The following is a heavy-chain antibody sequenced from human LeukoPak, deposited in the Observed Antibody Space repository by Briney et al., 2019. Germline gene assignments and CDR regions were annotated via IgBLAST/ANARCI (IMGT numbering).Heavy chain of an antibody. Sequence: GGSLRLSCGASGFTVSSKYMSWVRQTPGKGLQWVALIYSSGDAYTADSVKGRFTISRDDSENTLYLQMDSLRAEDTAVYYCATGYYFGSGSYGYLDYWGQGTLVTLSS. D-gene: IGHD3-10*01. J-gene: IGHJ4*02. V-gene: IGHV3-53*01. CDR3: ATGYYFGSGSYGYLDY. CDR1: GFTVSSKY. CDR2: IYSSGDA.